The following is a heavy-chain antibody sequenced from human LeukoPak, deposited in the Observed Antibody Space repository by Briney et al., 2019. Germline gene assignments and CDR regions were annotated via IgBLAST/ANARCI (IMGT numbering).Heavy chain of an antibody. J-gene: IGHJ4*02. CDR2: ISTDGYTT. D-gene: IGHD2-15*01. Sequence: GGSLRLSCAASGLASSAYKMHWVRQAPRKGLVWVSRISTDGYTTDYVDFVQGRFTASRDNTKNTWSLEMNSLRAEDTAVYYCVVGGSPGYWGQGTLVTVSS. CDR3: VVGGSPGY. V-gene: IGHV3-74*01. CDR1: GLASSAYK.